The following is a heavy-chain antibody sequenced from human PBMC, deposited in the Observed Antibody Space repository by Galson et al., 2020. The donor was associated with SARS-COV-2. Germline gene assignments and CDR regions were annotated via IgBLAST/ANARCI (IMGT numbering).Heavy chain of an antibody. Sequence: SLKISCAASGFTFSNYGMHWVRQGPGKGLEWVAVIWYDGSNKYYVDSVKGRFTISRDNSKNTLYLEMNSLRAEDTAVYYCARDLLGDYDIMTGLYNYGMDVWGQGTTVTVSS. J-gene: IGHJ6*02. CDR1: GFTFSNYG. CDR3: ARDLLGDYDIMTGLYNYGMDV. CDR2: IWYDGSNK. D-gene: IGHD3-9*01. V-gene: IGHV3-33*01.